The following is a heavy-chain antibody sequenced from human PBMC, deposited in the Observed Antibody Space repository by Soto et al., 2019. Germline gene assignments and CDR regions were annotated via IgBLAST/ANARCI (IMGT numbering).Heavy chain of an antibody. CDR3: ARDFGRREGLNYYYGMDV. Sequence: QVQLVESGGGVVQPGGSLRLSCAASGFTFSSYVIHWVRQAPGKGLEWVAVISYDGSNKYYADSVKGRFTISRDNSKTTLYRQMNSLRAEDTAAYYCARDFGRREGLNYYYGMDVWGQGTTVTVSS. J-gene: IGHJ6*02. CDR2: ISYDGSNK. CDR1: GFTFSSYV. D-gene: IGHD1-26*01. V-gene: IGHV3-30-3*01.